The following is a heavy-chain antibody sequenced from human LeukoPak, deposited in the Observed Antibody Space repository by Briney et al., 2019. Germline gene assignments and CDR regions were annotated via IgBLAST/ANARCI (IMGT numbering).Heavy chain of an antibody. CDR2: IYYSGST. CDR1: GGSISSYY. Sequence: SETLSLTCTVSGGSISSYYWSWIRQPPGKGLEWIGCIYYSGSTNYNPSLKSRVTISVDTSKNQFSLKLSSVTAADTAVYYCARDRYSGGDWFDPWGQGTLVTVSS. CDR3: ARDRYSGGDWFDP. V-gene: IGHV4-59*01. J-gene: IGHJ5*02. D-gene: IGHD3-9*01.